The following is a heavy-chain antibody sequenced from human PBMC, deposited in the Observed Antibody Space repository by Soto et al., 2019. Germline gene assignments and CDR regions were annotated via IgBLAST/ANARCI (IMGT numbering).Heavy chain of an antibody. CDR2: IYPGDSDT. Sequence: PGESLKISCKGSGYSFTSYWIGWVRQMPGKGLEWMGIIYPGDSDTRYSPSFQGQVTISADKSISTAYLQWSSLKASDTAMYYCARRYSGSYYGSYYYYYMDVWGKGTTVTVSS. J-gene: IGHJ6*03. CDR1: GYSFTSYW. D-gene: IGHD1-26*01. V-gene: IGHV5-51*01. CDR3: ARRYSGSYYGSYYYYYMDV.